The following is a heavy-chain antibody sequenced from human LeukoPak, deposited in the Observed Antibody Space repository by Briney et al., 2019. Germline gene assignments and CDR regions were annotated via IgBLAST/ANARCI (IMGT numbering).Heavy chain of an antibody. CDR3: TRDRGAMNDFDY. D-gene: IGHD2-2*01. CDR1: GFGFSSYA. Sequence: PGGSLRLSCTDSGFGFSSYAMHWVRQSPGKGLEWVAVTSNHGNDGFYADSVKGRFTISRDNSKKTLYLQMDSLRPEDTGVYYCTRDRGAMNDFDYWGQGTLVTVSS. CDR2: TSNHGNDG. J-gene: IGHJ4*02. V-gene: IGHV3-30*01.